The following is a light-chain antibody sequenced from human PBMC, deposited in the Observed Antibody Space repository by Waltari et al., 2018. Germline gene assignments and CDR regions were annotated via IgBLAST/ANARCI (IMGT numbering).Light chain of an antibody. CDR2: LAS. CDR1: HNLLHSNGNNY. Sequence: DIEMTQSPLSLPVTPGEPASISCRSSHNLLHSNGNNYLSWYLQKPGQSPQLLIFLASNRASGVPYRCSGSGSGKDFTLKFSRVEAEDVGVYFCMQGLQSPLTSGGGTRVEMK. J-gene: IGKJ4*01. CDR3: MQGLQSPLT. V-gene: IGKV2-28*01.